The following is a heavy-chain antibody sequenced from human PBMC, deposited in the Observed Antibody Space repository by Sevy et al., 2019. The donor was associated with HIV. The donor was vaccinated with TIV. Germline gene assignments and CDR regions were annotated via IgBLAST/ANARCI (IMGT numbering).Heavy chain of an antibody. J-gene: IGHJ3*01. CDR1: GGSINTIPYY. D-gene: IGHD3-16*02. V-gene: IGHV4-39*01. CDR3: TAIYYCVRHLFHDFAWGSHRYRDAFDL. CDR2: ISYSWSS. Sequence: SETLSLTCTVSGGSINTIPYYWGWVRQPPGKGLEWIGSISYSWSSYYDPSLKSRVTISVDTSKNQFSLNLSSVTAADTGTDADTAIYYCVRHLFHDFAWGSHRYRDAFDLWGQGTLVTVSS.